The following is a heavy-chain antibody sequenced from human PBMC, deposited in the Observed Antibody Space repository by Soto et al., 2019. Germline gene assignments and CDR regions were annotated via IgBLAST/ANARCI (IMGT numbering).Heavy chain of an antibody. CDR1: GYTFTGYY. CDR3: ARSPRIAARSYFDY. J-gene: IGHJ4*02. V-gene: IGHV1-2*04. Sequence: QVQLVQSGAEVKKPGASVKVSCKASGYTFTGYYMHWVRQAPGQGLEWMGWINPNSGGTNYAQKFQGWVTMTRDPSIITAYMELSRLRSDDTAVYYCARSPRIAARSYFDYWGQGTLVTVSS. CDR2: INPNSGGT. D-gene: IGHD6-6*01.